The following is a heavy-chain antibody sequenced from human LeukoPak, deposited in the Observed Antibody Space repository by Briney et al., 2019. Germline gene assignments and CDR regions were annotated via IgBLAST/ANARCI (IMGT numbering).Heavy chain of an antibody. Sequence: SQTLSLTCAVSGASFSGDYWSWLRQPPGKGLEWIAEINHSGRSNFNPSLQRRVTISVDTSKNQFSLNLSSVTAADTARYYCARGLYDSGDYYYGIRAYYFDQWGQGTLVTVSS. J-gene: IGHJ4*02. CDR1: GASFSGDY. CDR3: ARGLYDSGDYYYGIRAYYFDQ. D-gene: IGHD3-22*01. CDR2: INHSGRS. V-gene: IGHV4-34*01.